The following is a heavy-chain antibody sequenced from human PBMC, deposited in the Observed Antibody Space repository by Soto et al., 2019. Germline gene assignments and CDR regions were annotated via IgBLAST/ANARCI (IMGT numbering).Heavy chain of an antibody. Sequence: SVKVSCKASGGTFSSYAISWVRQAPGQGLEWMGGIIPIFGTANYAQKFQGRVTITADESTSTAYMELSSLRSEDTAVYYCARDSQTPESRRVSSSEPQVRYYGMDVWGQGTTVTVSS. CDR1: GGTFSSYA. J-gene: IGHJ6*02. V-gene: IGHV1-69*13. D-gene: IGHD6-6*01. CDR2: IIPIFGTA. CDR3: ARDSQTPESRRVSSSEPQVRYYGMDV.